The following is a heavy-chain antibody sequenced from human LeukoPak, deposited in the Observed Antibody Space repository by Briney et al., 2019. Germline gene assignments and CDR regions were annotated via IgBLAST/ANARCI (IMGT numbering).Heavy chain of an antibody. V-gene: IGHV3-48*02. J-gene: IGHJ4*02. D-gene: IGHD5-18*01. CDR3: ARDSGYSYADDY. Sequence: PGGSLRLSCAASGFTFSSYAMQWVRQAPGKGLEGVSYITYNSGTIFYADSVKGRFTISRDNAKHSLYLQMSSLRDEDTAVYYCARDSGYSYADDYWGQGTLVTVSS. CDR2: ITYNSGTI. CDR1: GFTFSSYA.